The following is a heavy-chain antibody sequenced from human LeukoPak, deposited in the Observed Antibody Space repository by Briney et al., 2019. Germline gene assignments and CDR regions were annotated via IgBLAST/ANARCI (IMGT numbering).Heavy chain of an antibody. CDR2: INHSGST. CDR3: ARQRVPAAISRWFDP. D-gene: IGHD2-2*02. V-gene: IGHV4-34*01. CDR1: GGSFSNYY. Sequence: KPSETLSLTCAVYGGSFSNYYWSWIRQPPGKGLEWIGEINHSGSTNYNPSLKSRVTISVDTSKNQFSLKLSSVTAADTAVYYCARQRVPAAISRWFDPWGQGTLVTVSS. J-gene: IGHJ5*02.